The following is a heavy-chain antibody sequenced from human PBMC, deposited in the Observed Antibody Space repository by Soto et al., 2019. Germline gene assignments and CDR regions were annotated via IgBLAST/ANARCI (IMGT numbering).Heavy chain of an antibody. Sequence: GGSLRLSCAASGFTFSSYGMHWVRQAPGKGLEWVAVIWYDGSNKYYADSVKGRFTISRDNSKNTLYLQMNSLRAEDTAVYYCARVRRRVESYSGWYVGPFDYWGQGTLVTVSS. V-gene: IGHV3-33*01. CDR3: ARVRRRVESYSGWYVGPFDY. D-gene: IGHD6-19*01. CDR1: GFTFSSYG. CDR2: IWYDGSNK. J-gene: IGHJ4*02.